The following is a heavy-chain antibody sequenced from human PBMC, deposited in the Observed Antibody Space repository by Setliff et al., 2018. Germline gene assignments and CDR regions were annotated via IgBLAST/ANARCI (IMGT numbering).Heavy chain of an antibody. Sequence: PSETLSLTCTVSGGSISSGSYYWSWIRQPAGKGLEWIGHIYTSGSTNYNPSLKSRVTISVDTSKNQFSLKLSSVTAADTAVYYCARGNIVYRSQSLLDYWGQGTLVTVSS. J-gene: IGHJ4*02. CDR3: ARGNIVYRSQSLLDY. V-gene: IGHV4-61*09. CDR2: IYTSGST. CDR1: GGSISSGSYY. D-gene: IGHD2-2*02.